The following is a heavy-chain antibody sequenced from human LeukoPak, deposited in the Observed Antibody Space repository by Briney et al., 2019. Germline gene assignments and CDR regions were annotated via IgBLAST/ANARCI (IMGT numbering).Heavy chain of an antibody. V-gene: IGHV1-46*01. CDR3: ARDRRGGQQLVREYFDY. Sequence: ASVKVSCKASGYTFTSYYMHWVRQPPRQGLEWMGIINPSGGSTSYAQKFQGRVTMTRDTSTSTVYMELSSLRSEDTAVYYCARDRRGGQQLVREYFDYWGQGTLVTVSS. CDR2: INPSGGST. D-gene: IGHD6-13*01. J-gene: IGHJ4*02. CDR1: GYTFTSYY.